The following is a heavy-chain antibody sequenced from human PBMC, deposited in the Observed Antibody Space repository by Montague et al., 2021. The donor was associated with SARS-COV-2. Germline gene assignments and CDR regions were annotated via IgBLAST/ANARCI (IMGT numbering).Heavy chain of an antibody. D-gene: IGHD3-9*01. J-gene: IGHJ4*02. CDR3: ARDPHYDILTGYYNY. CDR1: GFTFSSYS. V-gene: IGHV3-21*01. CDR2: NSSSSSYI. Sequence: SLRLSCAASGFTFSSYSMNWVRQAPGKGLEWVSSNSSSSSYIYYADSVKGRFTISRDNAKNSLYLQMNSLRAEDTAVYYCARDPHYDILTGYYNYWGQGTLVTVSS.